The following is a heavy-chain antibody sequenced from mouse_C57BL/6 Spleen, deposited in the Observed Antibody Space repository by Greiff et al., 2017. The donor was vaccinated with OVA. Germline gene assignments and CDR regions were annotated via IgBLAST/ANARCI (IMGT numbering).Heavy chain of an antibody. J-gene: IGHJ3*01. CDR3: ARHCHDYFWGFAY. D-gene: IGHD1-1*01. Sequence: EVQGVESGGDLVKPGGSLKLSCAASGFTFSSYGMSWVRQTPDKRLEWVATISRGGSYTYYPDSVKGRFTISRDNAKNTLYLQMRSLKSEDTAMYYWARHCHDYFWGFAYWGQGTLVTVSA. CDR1: GFTFSSYG. V-gene: IGHV5-6*01. CDR2: ISRGGSYT.